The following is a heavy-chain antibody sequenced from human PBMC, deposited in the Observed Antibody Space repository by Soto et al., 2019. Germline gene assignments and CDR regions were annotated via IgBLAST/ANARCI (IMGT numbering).Heavy chain of an antibody. CDR3: ARGDVLRYFVDQPRYYFDY. D-gene: IGHD3-9*01. CDR1: GGSISSYY. Sequence: PSETLSLTCTVSGGSISSYYWSWIRQPPGKGLEWIGYIYYSGSTNYNPSLKSRVTISVDTSKNQFSLKLSSVTAADTAVYYCARGDVLRYFVDQPRYYFDYWGQGTLVTVSS. CDR2: IYYSGST. V-gene: IGHV4-59*01. J-gene: IGHJ4*02.